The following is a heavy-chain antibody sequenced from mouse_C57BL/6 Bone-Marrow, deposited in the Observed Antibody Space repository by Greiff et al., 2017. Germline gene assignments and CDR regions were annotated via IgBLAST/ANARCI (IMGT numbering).Heavy chain of an antibody. CDR2: ISNGGGST. J-gene: IGHJ3*01. CDR3: ARRGSSGYGDWFAC. Sequence: EVQLVESGGGLVQPGGSLKLSCAASGFTFSDYYMYWVRQTPEKRLEWVAYISNGGGSTYYPDTVKGRFTISRDNAKNTLYLQMSRLKSEDTAMYYCARRGSSGYGDWFACWGQGTLVTVSA. CDR1: GFTFSDYY. V-gene: IGHV5-12*01. D-gene: IGHD3-2*02.